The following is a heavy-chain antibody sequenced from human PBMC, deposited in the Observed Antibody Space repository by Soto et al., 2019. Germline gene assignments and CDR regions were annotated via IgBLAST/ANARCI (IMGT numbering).Heavy chain of an antibody. D-gene: IGHD3-10*01. CDR2: IYHSGST. CDR1: GGSISSSNW. J-gene: IGHJ5*02. Sequence: SETLSLTCAVSGGSISSSNWWSWVRQPPGKGLEWIGEIYHSGSTNYNPSLKSRVTISVDKSKNQFSLKLSSVTAADTAVYYCARTPGGSGSPEGFDPWGQGTLVTVSS. CDR3: ARTPGGSGSPEGFDP. V-gene: IGHV4-4*02.